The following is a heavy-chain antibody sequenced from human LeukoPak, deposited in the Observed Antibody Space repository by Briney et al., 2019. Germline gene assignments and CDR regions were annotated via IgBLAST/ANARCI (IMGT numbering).Heavy chain of an antibody. CDR1: GFTFSSYA. J-gene: IGHJ4*02. CDR3: ARHGHYDFWSGYSLDY. Sequence: QTGGSLRLSCAASGFTFSSYAMHWVRRAPGKGLEYVSAISSNGGSTYYANSVKGRFTISRDNSKNTLYLQMGSLRAEEMAVYYCARHGHYDFWSGYSLDYWGQGTLVTVSS. CDR2: ISSNGGST. D-gene: IGHD3-3*01. V-gene: IGHV3-64*01.